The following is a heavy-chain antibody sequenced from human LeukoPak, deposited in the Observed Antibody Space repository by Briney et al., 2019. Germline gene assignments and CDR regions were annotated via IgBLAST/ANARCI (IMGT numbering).Heavy chain of an antibody. J-gene: IGHJ5*02. D-gene: IGHD1-14*01. V-gene: IGHV5-51*01. CDR1: GYSFTSYW. CDR3: AKLGELEPLDP. Sequence: GESLKIPCKGSGYSFTSYWIGWVRQMPGKGLELMGIIYPCDSDTIYSPSFQGQVTISADRSIGTAYLQWRRLQASDTAMYYCAKLGELEPLDPWGQGTLVTVSS. CDR2: IYPCDSDT.